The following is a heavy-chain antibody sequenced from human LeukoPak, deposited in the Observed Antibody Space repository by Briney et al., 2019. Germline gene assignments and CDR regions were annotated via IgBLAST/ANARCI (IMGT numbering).Heavy chain of an antibody. CDR2: INPSGGST. V-gene: IGHV1-46*01. CDR1: GYTFTSYY. CDR3: ARDPPRAHCSGGSCYSGPYLFDY. Sequence: GASVKVSCKASGYTFTSYYMHWVRQAPGQGLEWMGIINPSGGSTSYAQKFQGRVTMTRDMSTSTVYMELSSLRSEDTAVYYCARDPPRAHCSGGSCYSGPYLFDYWGQGTLVTVSS. J-gene: IGHJ4*02. D-gene: IGHD2-15*01.